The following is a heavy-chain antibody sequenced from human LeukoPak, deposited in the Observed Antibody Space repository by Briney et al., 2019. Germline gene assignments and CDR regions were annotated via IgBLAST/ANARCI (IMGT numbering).Heavy chain of an antibody. D-gene: IGHD5-12*01. Sequence: PSETLSLTCAVYGGSFSAYYWSWIRQPPGKGLEWSGEIYHNGNTNYNPSLKSRVTISVDTSNNHFSLKLNSVTAADPAVYYCARLDISTTWYAFDYWGQGTLVTVSS. CDR1: GGSFSAYY. V-gene: IGHV4-34*01. CDR2: IYHNGNT. J-gene: IGHJ4*02. CDR3: ARLDISTTWYAFDY.